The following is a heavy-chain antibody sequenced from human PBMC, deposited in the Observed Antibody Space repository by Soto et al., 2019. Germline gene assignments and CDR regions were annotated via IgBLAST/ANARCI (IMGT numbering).Heavy chain of an antibody. V-gene: IGHV4-39*01. CDR1: GGSISSSSYY. Sequence: QLQLQESGPGLVKPSETLSLTCTVSGGSISSSSYYWGWIRQPPGKGLEWIGSIYYSGSTYYNQYRKSRVTIAVDTSKNQFSLKLSSVTAADTAVYYCAIGEQLVLGFDYWGQGTLVTVSS. CDR2: IYYSGST. D-gene: IGHD6-6*01. J-gene: IGHJ4*02. CDR3: AIGEQLVLGFDY.